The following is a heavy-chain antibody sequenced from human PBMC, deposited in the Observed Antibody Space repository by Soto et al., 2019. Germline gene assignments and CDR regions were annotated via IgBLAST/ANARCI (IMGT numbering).Heavy chain of an antibody. V-gene: IGHV3-21*06. Sequence: EVQLVESGGGLVKPGGSLRLSCAAPGFTFTRYSMNWVRQAPGKGLEWVSSISSTTNYIYYGDSMKGRFTISRDNAKNTLYLEMNSMRAEDTAVYYCARESEDLTSTFDYWGQVTLVSVSS. J-gene: IGHJ4*02. CDR2: ISSTTNYI. CDR1: GFTFTRYS. CDR3: ARESEDLTSTFDY.